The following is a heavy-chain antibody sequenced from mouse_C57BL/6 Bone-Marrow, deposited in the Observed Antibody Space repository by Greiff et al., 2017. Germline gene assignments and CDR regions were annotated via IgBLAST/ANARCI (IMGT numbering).Heavy chain of an antibody. Sequence: VQLQQSGAELARPGASVKLSCKASGYTFTSYGISWVKQRTGQGLEWIGEIYPRSGNTYYNEKFKGKATLTADKSSSTAYMELRSLTSEDSAVYSCARSGPYYSNYTYAMDYWGQGTSVTVSS. D-gene: IGHD2-5*01. J-gene: IGHJ4*01. CDR2: IYPRSGNT. V-gene: IGHV1-81*01. CDR1: GYTFTSYG. CDR3: ARSGPYYSNYTYAMDY.